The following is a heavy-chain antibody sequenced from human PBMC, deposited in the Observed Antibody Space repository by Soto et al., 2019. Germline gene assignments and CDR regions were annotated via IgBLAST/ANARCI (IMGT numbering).Heavy chain of an antibody. CDR1: GFPFSSYA. V-gene: IGHV3-21*01. Sequence: GGSLRLSCAASGFPFSSYAMSWVRQAPGKGLEWVSAISSSSGSTYYADSLKGRFTISRDNAKNSLYLQMNSLRVEDTAVYYCARGGDSSGSWPRYWGQGTLVTVSS. CDR2: ISSSSGST. D-gene: IGHD3-22*01. J-gene: IGHJ4*02. CDR3: ARGGDSSGSWPRY.